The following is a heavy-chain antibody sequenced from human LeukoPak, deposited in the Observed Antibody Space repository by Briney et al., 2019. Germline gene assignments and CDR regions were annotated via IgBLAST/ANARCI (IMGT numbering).Heavy chain of an antibody. CDR3: ARRSLASGSYHY. D-gene: IGHD1-26*01. CDR2: IYFSGST. V-gene: IGHV4-39*01. Sequence: TSETLSLTCTVSGDSISSSRSYWGWIRQPPGKGLEWIGSIYFSGSTYYNTSLKSRVSISVDTSKNQCSLKLSSVTAADTAVYYCARRSLASGSYHYWGQGTLVTVSS. CDR1: GDSISSSRSY. J-gene: IGHJ4*02.